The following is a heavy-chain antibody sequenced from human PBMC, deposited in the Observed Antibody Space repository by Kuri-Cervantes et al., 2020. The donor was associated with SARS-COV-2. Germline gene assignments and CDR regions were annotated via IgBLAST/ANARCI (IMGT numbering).Heavy chain of an antibody. Sequence: SETLSLTCAVYGGSFTDNTWNWVRQPPGKGPEWIGEINHSGETSYNPSLQSRVTISVDRSKNQFSLKMRSVTATETAVYYCARGARLRRGNYYYYYMDVWARGTTVTVSS. V-gene: IGHV4-34*01. CDR3: ARGARLRRGNYYYYYMDV. J-gene: IGHJ6*03. CDR1: GGSFTDNT. D-gene: IGHD3-16*01. CDR2: INHSGET.